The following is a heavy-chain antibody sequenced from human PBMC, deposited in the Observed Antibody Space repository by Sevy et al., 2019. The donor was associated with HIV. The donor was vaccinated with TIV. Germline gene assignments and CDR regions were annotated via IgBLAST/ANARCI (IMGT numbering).Heavy chain of an antibody. D-gene: IGHD6-13*01. J-gene: IGHJ4*02. CDR2: TRNKADGYTT. Sequence: GVSLRLSCVASGFTFSDHYMEWVRQAPGKGLEWVGRTRNKADGYTTEYAASVKGRFTISRDESKNSRYVQMNSLKTEDTAVYYCATHAGIAAAGRVFDYWGQGTLVTVSS. CDR1: GFTFSDHY. CDR3: ATHAGIAAAGRVFDY. V-gene: IGHV3-72*01.